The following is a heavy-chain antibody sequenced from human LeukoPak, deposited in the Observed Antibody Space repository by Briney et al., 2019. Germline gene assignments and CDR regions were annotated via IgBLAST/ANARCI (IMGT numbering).Heavy chain of an antibody. Sequence: GASVKVSCKASGGTXSSYAISWVRQAPGQGLEWMGGIIPIFGTANYAQKFQGRVTITADESTSTAYMELSSLRSEDTAVYYCATTKGILTGYYRGYFDYWGRGTLVTVSS. CDR3: ATTKGILTGYYRGYFDY. J-gene: IGHJ4*02. CDR2: IIPIFGTA. CDR1: GGTXSSYA. D-gene: IGHD3-9*01. V-gene: IGHV1-69*13.